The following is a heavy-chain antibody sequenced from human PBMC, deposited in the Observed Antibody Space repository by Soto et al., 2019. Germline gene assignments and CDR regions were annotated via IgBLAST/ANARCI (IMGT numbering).Heavy chain of an antibody. CDR3: ARDRAEKLRFLEWLQRGWFDP. V-gene: IGHV3-21*01. CDR2: ISSSSSYI. D-gene: IGHD3-3*01. J-gene: IGHJ5*02. Sequence: EVQLVESGGGLVKPGGSLRLSCAASGFTFSSYSMNWVRQAPGKGLEWVSSISSSSSYIYYADSVKGRFTISRDNAKNSLYLQMNSLRAEDTAVYYCARDRAEKLRFLEWLQRGWFDPWGQGTLVTVSS. CDR1: GFTFSSYS.